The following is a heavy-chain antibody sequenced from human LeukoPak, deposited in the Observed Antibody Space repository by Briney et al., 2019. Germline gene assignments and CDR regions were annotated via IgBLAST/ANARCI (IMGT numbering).Heavy chain of an antibody. V-gene: IGHV3-23*01. CDR3: AKDREPIVLMLYGV. CDR1: GFTFSLYG. Sequence: GGSLRLSCATSGFTFSLYGMSWVRQAPGKGLEWVSGISGGGGRTYYAESVKGRFTISRDKSKNTVYLQMNSLRAEDTAVYYCAKDREPIVLMLYGVWGQGTRVTVSS. D-gene: IGHD2-8*01. J-gene: IGHJ4*02. CDR2: ISGGGGRT.